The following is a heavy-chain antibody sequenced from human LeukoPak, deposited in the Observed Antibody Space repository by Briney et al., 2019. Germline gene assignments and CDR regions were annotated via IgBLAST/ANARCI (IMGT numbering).Heavy chain of an antibody. Sequence: SETLSLTCTVSGGSISSYYWGWVRQSPGKGLEWVANIYHTGTIHYNPSLQSRVTISVDTSRNQFSLKLSSVTAADTAVYYCARTGYRYYFDSWGQGTLVTVSS. CDR2: IYHTGTI. J-gene: IGHJ4*02. V-gene: IGHV4-4*09. D-gene: IGHD5-18*01. CDR1: GGSISSYY. CDR3: ARTGYRYYFDS.